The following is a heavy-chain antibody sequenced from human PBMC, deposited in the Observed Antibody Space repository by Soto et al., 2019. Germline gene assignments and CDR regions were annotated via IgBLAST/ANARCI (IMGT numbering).Heavy chain of an antibody. CDR2: ISSSSSYI. J-gene: IGHJ3*02. D-gene: IGHD6-19*01. V-gene: IGHV3-21*01. Sequence: GGSLRLSCAASGFTFSSYSMNWVRQAPGKGLEWVSSISSSSSYIYYADSVKGRFTISRDNAKNSLYLQMNSLRAEDTAVYYCASLAVAGTDDAFDIWGQGTMVTVSS. CDR1: GFTFSSYS. CDR3: ASLAVAGTDDAFDI.